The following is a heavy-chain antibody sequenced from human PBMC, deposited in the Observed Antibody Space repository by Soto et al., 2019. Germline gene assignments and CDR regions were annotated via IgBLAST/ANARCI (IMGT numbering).Heavy chain of an antibody. D-gene: IGHD5-18*01. J-gene: IGHJ3*02. CDR3: AKARGYSYGYDAFDI. Sequence: EVQLLESGGGLVQPGGSLRLSCAASGFTFSSYAMSWVRQAPGKGLEWDSAISGSGGSTYYADSVKGRFTISRDNSKNTLYLQMSSLRAEDTAVYYCAKARGYSYGYDAFDIWGQGTMVTVSS. V-gene: IGHV3-23*01. CDR1: GFTFSSYA. CDR2: ISGSGGST.